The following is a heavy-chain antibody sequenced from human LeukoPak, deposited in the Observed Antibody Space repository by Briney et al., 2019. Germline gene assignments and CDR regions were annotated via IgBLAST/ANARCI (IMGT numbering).Heavy chain of an antibody. J-gene: IGHJ4*02. CDR1: GGSISSGGYY. CDR2: IYHSGST. D-gene: IGHD3-3*01. CDR3: AILPFWSGYVVRDY. V-gene: IGHV4-30-2*01. Sequence: SQTLSLTCTVSGGSISSGGYYWSWIRQPPGKGLEWIGYIYHSGSTYHNPSLKSRVTISIDRSKNQFSLKLSSVTAADTAVYYCAILPFWSGYVVRDYWGQGTLVTVSS.